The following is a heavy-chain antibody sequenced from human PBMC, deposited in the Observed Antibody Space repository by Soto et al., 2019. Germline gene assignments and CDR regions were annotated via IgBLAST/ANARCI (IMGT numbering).Heavy chain of an antibody. V-gene: IGHV3-73*01. CDR2: IRSKANSYAT. CDR1: GFTFSGSA. J-gene: IGHJ4*02. Sequence: GESLKISCAASGFTFSGSAMHWVRQASGKGLEWVGRIRSKANSYATAYAASVKGRFTISRDDSKNTAYLQMNSLKTEDTAVYYCTRHAAVAVYFDYWGQGTLVTVSS. CDR3: TRHAAVAVYFDY. D-gene: IGHD6-19*01.